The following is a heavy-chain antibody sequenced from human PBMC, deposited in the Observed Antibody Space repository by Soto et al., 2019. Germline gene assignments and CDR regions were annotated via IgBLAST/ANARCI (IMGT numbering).Heavy chain of an antibody. CDR3: ARRALATEESDY. Sequence: GESLKISCKGSGYSFTSYWVAWARQMPGKGLEWMGIIYPGDSDTRYSPSFQGQVTISADKSISTAYLQWSSLKASDTAMYYCARRALATEESDYWGQGTQVTVSS. D-gene: IGHD3-3*02. J-gene: IGHJ4*02. CDR2: IYPGDSDT. V-gene: IGHV5-51*01. CDR1: GYSFTSYW.